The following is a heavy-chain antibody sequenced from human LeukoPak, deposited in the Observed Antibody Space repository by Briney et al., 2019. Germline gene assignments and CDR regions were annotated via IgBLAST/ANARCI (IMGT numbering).Heavy chain of an antibody. J-gene: IGHJ4*02. Sequence: GGSLRLSCAASGFTFDDYAMHWVRQAPGKGLQWISSINCVGDTSSYADSVKGRFTVSRDNTKGSLYLQMHSLRSEDTALYYCAKDRQYGDYGGGDFFDSWGQGTLVTVSS. CDR2: INCVGDTS. D-gene: IGHD4-17*01. V-gene: IGHV3-43D*03. CDR3: AKDRQYGDYGGGDFFDS. CDR1: GFTFDDYA.